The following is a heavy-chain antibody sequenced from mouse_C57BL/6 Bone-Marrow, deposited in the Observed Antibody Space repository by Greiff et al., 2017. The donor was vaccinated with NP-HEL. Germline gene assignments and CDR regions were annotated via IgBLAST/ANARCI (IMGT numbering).Heavy chain of an antibody. D-gene: IGHD1-1*02. J-gene: IGHJ3*01. Sequence: EADGGLVQPKGSLKLSCAASGFSFNTYAMNWVRQAPGKGLEWVARIRSKSNNYATYYADSVKDRFTISRDDSESMLYLQMNNLKTEDTAMYYCVREALWGFAYWGQGTLVTVSA. CDR2: IRSKSNNYAT. CDR3: VREALWGFAY. CDR1: GFSFNTYA. V-gene: IGHV10-1*01.